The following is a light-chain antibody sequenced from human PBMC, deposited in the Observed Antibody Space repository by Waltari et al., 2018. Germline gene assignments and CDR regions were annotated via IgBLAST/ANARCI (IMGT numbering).Light chain of an antibody. J-gene: IGKJ1*01. Sequence: DIVMTQSPDSLAVSLGERATIDCKSSQSAFYRSDHKNYLAWYQHKPGHPPKLLFYWASTRDSGVPDRFSASGSGTDFTLTINNLQAEDVAVYYCQQYYRSRTFGQGTKVEIK. V-gene: IGKV4-1*01. CDR3: QQYYRSRT. CDR1: QSAFYRSDHKNY. CDR2: WAS.